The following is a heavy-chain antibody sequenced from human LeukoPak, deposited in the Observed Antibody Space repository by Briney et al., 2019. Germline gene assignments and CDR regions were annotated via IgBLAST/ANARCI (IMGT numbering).Heavy chain of an antibody. J-gene: IGHJ3*02. Sequence: PSEMLSLTCTASGGSISSYYWSWIRQPAGKGLEWIGRIYTSGSTNYNPSLKSRVTMSVDTSKNQFSLKLSSVTAADTAVYYCARDRPYSSSWSDAFDIWGQGTMVTVSS. CDR2: IYTSGST. V-gene: IGHV4-4*07. D-gene: IGHD6-13*01. CDR3: ARDRPYSSSWSDAFDI. CDR1: GGSISSYY.